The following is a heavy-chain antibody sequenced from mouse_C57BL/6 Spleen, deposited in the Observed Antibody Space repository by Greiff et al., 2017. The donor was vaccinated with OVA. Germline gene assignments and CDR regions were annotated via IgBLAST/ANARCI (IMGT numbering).Heavy chain of an antibody. CDR2: INPSNGGT. D-gene: IGHD2-4*01. Sequence: QVQLQQPGTELVKPGASVTLSCKASGYTFTSYWMHWVKQRPGQGLEWIGNINPSNGGTNYNEQFKSKATLTVDKSASPAYNPLSSLKSEDAAVYYCAYDYEAIDDWGQGTSVTVSS. CDR3: AYDYEAIDD. CDR1: GYTFTSYW. V-gene: IGHV1-53*01. J-gene: IGHJ4*01.